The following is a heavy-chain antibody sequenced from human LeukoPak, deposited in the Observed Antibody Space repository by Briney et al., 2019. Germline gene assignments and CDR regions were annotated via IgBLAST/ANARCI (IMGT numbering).Heavy chain of an antibody. D-gene: IGHD2-15*01. V-gene: IGHV4-61*08. CDR2: IYYSGST. CDR1: GGSISSGDYY. Sequence: SETLSLTCTVSGGSISSGDYYWSWIRQPPGKGLEWIGYIYYSGSTNYNPSLKSRVTISVDTSKNQFSLKLSSVTAAVTAVYYCGGEGEVVVAANLAHDGFDIWGQGKMVNVFS. CDR3: GGEGEVVVAANLAHDGFDI. J-gene: IGHJ3*02.